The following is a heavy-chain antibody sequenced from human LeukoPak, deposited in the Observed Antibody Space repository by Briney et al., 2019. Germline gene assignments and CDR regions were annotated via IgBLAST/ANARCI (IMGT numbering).Heavy chain of an antibody. V-gene: IGHV3-21*01. CDR1: GFIFSSYS. J-gene: IGHJ6*03. D-gene: IGHD5-12*01. CDR2: ISSGSSYI. Sequence: PGGSLRLSCAPSGFIFSSYSMNWVRQAPGKGLEWVSSISSGSSYIYYADSVKGRFTISRDNAKNSLYLQMNSLSAEDTAVYYCAYTSGYDFSSYYYYYMDVWGKGTTVTVSS. CDR3: AYTSGYDFSSYYYYYMDV.